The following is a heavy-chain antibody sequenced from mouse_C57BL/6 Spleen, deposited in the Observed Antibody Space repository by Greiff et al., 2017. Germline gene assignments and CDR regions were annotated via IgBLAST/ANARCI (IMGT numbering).Heavy chain of an antibody. V-gene: IGHV1-85*01. D-gene: IGHD1-1*01. Sequence: QVQLQQSGPELVKPGASVKLSCKASGYTFTSYDINWVKQRPGQGLEWIGWIYPRDGSTKYNEKFKGKATLTVDTSSSTAYMELHSLTSEDSAVYFCARGGRYYYGSSSAWFAYWGQGTLVTVSA. J-gene: IGHJ3*01. CDR1: GYTFTSYD. CDR2: IYPRDGST. CDR3: ARGGRYYYGSSSAWFAY.